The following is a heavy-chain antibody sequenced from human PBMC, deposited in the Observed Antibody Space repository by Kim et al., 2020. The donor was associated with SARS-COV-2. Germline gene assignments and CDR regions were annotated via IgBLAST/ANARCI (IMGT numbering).Heavy chain of an antibody. D-gene: IGHD4-4*01. Sequence: SETLSLTCTVSGGSISSYYCSWIRQPPGKGLEWIWYIYYSGSTSYNPPLKSRVTISVETSKNQFSLKLSPVTAADTARYYCSRSPGFLTVSDYWGQGTL. CDR2: IYYSGST. V-gene: IGHV4-59*08. J-gene: IGHJ4*02. CDR3: SRSPGFLTVSDY. CDR1: GGSISSYY.